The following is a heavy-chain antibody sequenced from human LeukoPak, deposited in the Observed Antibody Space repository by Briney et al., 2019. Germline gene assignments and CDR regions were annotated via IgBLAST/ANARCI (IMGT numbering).Heavy chain of an antibody. CDR3: ARVVTAMSAFDI. J-gene: IGHJ3*02. D-gene: IGHD2-21*02. CDR1: GGTFSSYA. CDR2: IIPILGIA. Sequence: ASVKVSCKASGGTFSSYAISWVRQAPGQGLEWMGRIIPILGIANYAQKFQGRVTITADKSTSTAYMELSSLRSEDTAVYYCARVVTAMSAFDIWGQGTMVTVSS. V-gene: IGHV1-69*04.